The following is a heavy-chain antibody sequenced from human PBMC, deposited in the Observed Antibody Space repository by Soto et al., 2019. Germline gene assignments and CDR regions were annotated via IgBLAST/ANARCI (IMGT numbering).Heavy chain of an antibody. J-gene: IGHJ4*02. V-gene: IGHV4-59*01. CDR1: XXXXXXXX. Sequence: QVQLQESGPGLVKPSETLSLTCTXXXXXXXXXXXXXXRQPPGKGLEWIGYIYYSGSTNYNPSLXXXXXXXXXXXXXXXXXXXXXXXXXXXXVXXXXXVSSGWWYFDYWGQGTLVTVSS. D-gene: IGHD6-19*01. CDR3: XXVSSGWWYFDY. CDR2: IYYSGST.